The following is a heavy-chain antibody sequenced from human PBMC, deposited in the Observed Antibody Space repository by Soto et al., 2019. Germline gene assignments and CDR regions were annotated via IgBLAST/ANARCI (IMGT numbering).Heavy chain of an antibody. V-gene: IGHV4-31*03. Sequence: SETLSLTCTVSGGSISSGGYYWSWIRQHPGKGLEWIGYIYYSGSTYYNPSLKSRVTISVDTSKNQFSLKLSSVTAADTAVYYCARGPYAQYAPFDYWGQGTLVHVSS. CDR3: ARGPYAQYAPFDY. CDR2: IYYSGST. J-gene: IGHJ4*02. D-gene: IGHD2-8*01. CDR1: GGSISSGGYY.